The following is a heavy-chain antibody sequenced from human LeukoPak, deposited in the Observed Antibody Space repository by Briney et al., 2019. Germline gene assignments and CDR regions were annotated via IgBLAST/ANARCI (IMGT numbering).Heavy chain of an antibody. CDR3: AKGPLPRGFDY. CDR2: INGSGGRT. J-gene: IGHJ4*02. Sequence: GGSLRLSCAASGFTFHTYAMNWVRQPPGKGLEWVSSINGSGGRTYYAGSVKGRFTISRDNSKNTLYLQMNSLRAEDTAVYYCAKGPLPRGFDYWGQGTLVTVST. V-gene: IGHV3-23*01. CDR1: GFTFHTYA. D-gene: IGHD1-14*01.